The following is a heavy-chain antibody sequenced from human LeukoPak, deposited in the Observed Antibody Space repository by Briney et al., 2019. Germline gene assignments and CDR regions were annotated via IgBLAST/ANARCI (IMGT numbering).Heavy chain of an antibody. V-gene: IGHV3-30*18. Sequence: HPGRSLRLSCAASGFTFRSYGMHWVRQAPGKGLEWVAVISYDGSNKYYADSVKGRFTISRDNSKNTLYLQMNSLRAEDTAVYYCAKDRYDSSEGWIGYWGQGTLVTVSS. J-gene: IGHJ4*02. D-gene: IGHD3-22*01. CDR1: GFTFRSYG. CDR3: AKDRYDSSEGWIGY. CDR2: ISYDGSNK.